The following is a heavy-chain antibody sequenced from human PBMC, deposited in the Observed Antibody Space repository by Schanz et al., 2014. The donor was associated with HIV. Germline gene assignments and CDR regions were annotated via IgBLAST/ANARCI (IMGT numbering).Heavy chain of an antibody. Sequence: QVQLVQSGAEVKKPGSSVKVSCKASGGTFSIYAISWVRHAPGQGLEWMGGLIHIFGTTNYAPKFQGRVTINVDESTSTAYMDLSSLRSEDTAVYYCARTYTGDWSTGADWGQGTLVTVSS. CDR2: LIHIFGTT. D-gene: IGHD2-21*02. CDR1: GGTFSIYA. J-gene: IGHJ4*02. CDR3: ARTYTGDWSTGAD. V-gene: IGHV1-69*01.